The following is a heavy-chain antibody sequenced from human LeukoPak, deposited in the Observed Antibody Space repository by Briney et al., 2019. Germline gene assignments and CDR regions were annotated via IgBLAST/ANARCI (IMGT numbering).Heavy chain of an antibody. Sequence: GGSLRLSCAASGFSFSSYSMNWVRQAPGKGLEWVSSISSSSSYIYYADSVKGRFTISRDNAKNSLYLQMNSLRAEDTAVYYCARDRWDYVWGSYRYTTDYWSQGTLVTVSS. CDR3: ARDRWDYVWGSYRYTTDY. V-gene: IGHV3-21*01. D-gene: IGHD3-16*02. J-gene: IGHJ4*02. CDR2: ISSSSSYI. CDR1: GFSFSSYS.